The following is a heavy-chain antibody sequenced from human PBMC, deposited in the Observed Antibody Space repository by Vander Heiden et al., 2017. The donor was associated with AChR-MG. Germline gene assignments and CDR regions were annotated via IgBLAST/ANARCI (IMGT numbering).Heavy chain of an antibody. CDR3: AREDGDYETNVLFAGDY. V-gene: IGHV1-69*06. CDR1: GGTFSSYP. Sequence: QVQLVQSGAEVKKPGSSVKVSCRASGGTFSSYPLSRVRQGPGQGLEWMGGIIPIFGTANYAQKFQGRVTITADKSTSTAYMELSSLRSEDTAVYYCAREDGDYETNVLFAGDYWGQGTLVTVSS. D-gene: IGHD4-17*01. CDR2: IIPIFGTA. J-gene: IGHJ4*02.